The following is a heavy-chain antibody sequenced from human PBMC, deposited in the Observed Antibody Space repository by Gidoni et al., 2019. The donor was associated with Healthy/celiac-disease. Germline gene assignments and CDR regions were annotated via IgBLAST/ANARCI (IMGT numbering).Heavy chain of an antibody. CDR2: INHSGST. V-gene: IGHV4-34*01. CDR1: GGSFSGYY. Sequence: QVQLQQWGAGLLKPSETLSLTCAVYGGSFSGYYWSWIRQPPGKGLEWIGEINHSGSTNYNPSLKSRVTISVDTSKNQFSLKLSSVTAADTAVYYCARGSKGGYSYGYRVGSFDYWGQGTLVTVSS. D-gene: IGHD5-18*01. CDR3: ARGSKGGYSYGYRVGSFDY. J-gene: IGHJ4*02.